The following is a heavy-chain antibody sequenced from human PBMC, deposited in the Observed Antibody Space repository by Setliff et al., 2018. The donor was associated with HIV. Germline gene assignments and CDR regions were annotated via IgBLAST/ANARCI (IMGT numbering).Heavy chain of an antibody. CDR1: GFTFSPYW. J-gene: IGHJ5*02. Sequence: PGGSLRLSCAVSGFTFSPYWMHWVRQAPGKGLEWVAVIWYDGSNKYYADSVKGRFTISRDNAKNLLFLQMNSLRVEDTAIYYCSVSLNHWGQGTLVTVS. CDR2: IWYDGSNK. V-gene: IGHV3-33*03. CDR3: SVSLNH.